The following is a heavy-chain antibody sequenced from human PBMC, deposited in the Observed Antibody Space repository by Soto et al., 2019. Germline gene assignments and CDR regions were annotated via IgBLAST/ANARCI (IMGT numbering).Heavy chain of an antibody. CDR3: ARDPGPIKVATPDAFDI. CDR2: ISAYNGNT. CDR1: GYTFVGYY. V-gene: IGHV1-18*04. Sequence: ASVKVSCKASGYTFVGYYIHWVRQAPGQGLEWMGWISAYNGNTNYAQKLQGRVTMTTDTSTSTAYMELRSLRSDDTAVYYCARDPGPIKVATPDAFDIWGQGTMVTVSS. J-gene: IGHJ3*02. D-gene: IGHD5-12*01.